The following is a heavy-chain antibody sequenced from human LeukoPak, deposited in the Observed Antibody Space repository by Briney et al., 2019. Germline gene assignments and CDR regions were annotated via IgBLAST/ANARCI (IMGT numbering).Heavy chain of an antibody. D-gene: IGHD6-6*01. J-gene: IGHJ5*02. V-gene: IGHV1-69*05. Sequence: GASVKVSCKASGGTFSSYAISWVRQAPGQGLEWVGGIIPIFGTANYAQKFQGRVTITTDESTSTAYMELSSLRSEDTAVYYCARGSRFWVESGSSSFWASSAIDWFDPWGQGTLVTVSS. CDR2: IIPIFGTA. CDR1: GGTFSSYA. CDR3: ARGSRFWVESGSSSFWASSAIDWFDP.